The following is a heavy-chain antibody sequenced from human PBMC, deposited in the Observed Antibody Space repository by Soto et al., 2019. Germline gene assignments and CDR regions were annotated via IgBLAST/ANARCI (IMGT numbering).Heavy chain of an antibody. CDR1: GFTFSNAW. V-gene: IGHV3-15*01. J-gene: IGHJ4*02. CDR3: TTETYYDILTGYYSRWDFDY. D-gene: IGHD3-9*01. CDR2: IKSKTDGGTT. Sequence: GGSLRLSCAASGFTFSNAWMSWVRQAPGKGLEWVGRIKSKTDGGTTDYAAPVKGRFTISRDDSKNTLYLQMNSLKTEDTAVYYCTTETYYDILTGYYSRWDFDYWGQGTLVTVSS.